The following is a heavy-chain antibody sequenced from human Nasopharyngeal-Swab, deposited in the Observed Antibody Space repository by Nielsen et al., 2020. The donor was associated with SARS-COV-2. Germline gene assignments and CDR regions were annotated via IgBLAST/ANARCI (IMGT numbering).Heavy chain of an antibody. D-gene: IGHD3-16*01. CDR3: ARDRPHWGCDY. CDR2: ISYDASDK. J-gene: IGHJ4*02. V-gene: IGHV3-30*04. CDR1: GFTFSSYT. Sequence: GSLSLSCAASGFTFSSYTIHWVRQAPGKGLEWVAVISYDASDKYYADSVKGRFTLSRDNSKSTVYLQMNSLRPEDTAVYYCARDRPHWGCDYWGQGTLVTVSS.